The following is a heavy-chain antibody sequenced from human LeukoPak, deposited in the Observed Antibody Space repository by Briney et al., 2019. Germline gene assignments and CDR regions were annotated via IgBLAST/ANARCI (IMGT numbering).Heavy chain of an antibody. Sequence: SETLSLTCTVSGGSISSYYWSWIRQPPGKGLEWIGYIYYSGSTNYNPSLKSRVTISVDTSKNQFSLKPSSVTAADTAVYYCAVSRGVINWFDPWGQGTLVTVSS. CDR1: GGSISSYY. V-gene: IGHV4-59*01. CDR2: IYYSGST. J-gene: IGHJ5*02. CDR3: AVSRGVINWFDP. D-gene: IGHD3-10*01.